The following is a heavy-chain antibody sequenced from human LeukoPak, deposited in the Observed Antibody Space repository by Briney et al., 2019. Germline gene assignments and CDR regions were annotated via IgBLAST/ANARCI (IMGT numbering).Heavy chain of an antibody. J-gene: IGHJ3*02. Sequence: PSETLSLTCTVSGGSISSYYWSWIRQPQGKGLEWIGYIYYSGSTNYNPSLKSRVTISVDTSKNQFSLKLSSVTAADTAVYYCAREGYSYGYDAFDIWGQGTMVTVSS. D-gene: IGHD5-18*01. CDR3: AREGYSYGYDAFDI. V-gene: IGHV4-59*01. CDR2: IYYSGST. CDR1: GGSISSYY.